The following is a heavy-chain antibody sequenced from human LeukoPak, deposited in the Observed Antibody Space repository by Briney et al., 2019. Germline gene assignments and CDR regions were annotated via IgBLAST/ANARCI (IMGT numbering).Heavy chain of an antibody. Sequence: SETLSLTCAVYGGSFSGYYWSWIRQPPGKGLEWIGEINHSGSTNYNPSLKSRVTISVNTSKNQFSLKLSSVTAADTAVYYCARRGRLPYPFDYWGEGTLVTVSS. CDR1: GGSFSGYY. D-gene: IGHD3-3*01. V-gene: IGHV4-34*01. J-gene: IGHJ4*02. CDR2: INHSGST. CDR3: ARRGRLPYPFDY.